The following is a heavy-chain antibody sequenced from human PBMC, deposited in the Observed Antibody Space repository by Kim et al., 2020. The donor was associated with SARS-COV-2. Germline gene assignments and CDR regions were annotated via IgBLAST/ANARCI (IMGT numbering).Heavy chain of an antibody. CDR3: ARQPRLAGYCSGGSCRPDYYYGMDV. V-gene: IGHV4-31*03. D-gene: IGHD2-15*01. CDR2: IYYSGST. J-gene: IGHJ6*02. Sequence: SETLSLTCTVSGGSISSGGYYWSWIRQHPGKGLEWIGYIYYSGSTYYNPSLKSRVTISVDTSKNQFSLKLSSVTAADTAVYYCARQPRLAGYCSGGSCRPDYYYGMDVWGQGTTVTVSS. CDR1: GGSISSGGYY.